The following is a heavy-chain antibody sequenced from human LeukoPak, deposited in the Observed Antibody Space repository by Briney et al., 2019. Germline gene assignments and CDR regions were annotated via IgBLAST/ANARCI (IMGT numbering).Heavy chain of an antibody. CDR1: GGSISSGSYY. V-gene: IGHV4-61*02. D-gene: IGHD3-22*01. CDR2: LYTSGST. J-gene: IGHJ4*02. CDR3: ARRPLRIYDSSGYYYRGGYYFDY. Sequence: SQTLSLTCTVSGGSISSGSYYWSWIRQPAGKGLEWIGRLYTSGSTNYNPSLKSRVTISVDTSKNHFSLKLSSVTAADTAVYYCARRPLRIYDSSGYYYRGGYYFDYWGQGTLVTVSS.